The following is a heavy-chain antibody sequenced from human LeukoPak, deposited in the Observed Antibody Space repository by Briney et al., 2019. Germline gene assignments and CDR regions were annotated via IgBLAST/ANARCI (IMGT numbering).Heavy chain of an antibody. D-gene: IGHD6-19*01. J-gene: IGHJ5*02. V-gene: IGHV4-34*01. Sequence: SETLSLTCTVSGGSISSYYWSWIRQPPGKGLEWIGEINHSGGTNYNPSLKSRVTLSVDTSKNQFSLKLSSVTAADTAVYYCARGAVAGPYNWFDPWGQGTLVTVSS. CDR1: GGSISSYY. CDR2: INHSGGT. CDR3: ARGAVAGPYNWFDP.